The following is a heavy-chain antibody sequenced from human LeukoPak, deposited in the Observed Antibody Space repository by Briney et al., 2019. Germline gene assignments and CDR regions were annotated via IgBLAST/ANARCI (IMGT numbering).Heavy chain of an antibody. CDR3: ARRTGLYSSSWYYFDY. V-gene: IGHV4-34*01. D-gene: IGHD6-13*01. Sequence: GSLRLSCAASGFTFSSYAMSWIRQPPGKGLEWIGEINHSGSTNYNPSLKSRVTISVDTSKNQFSLKLSSVTAADTAVYYCARRTGLYSSSWYYFDYWGQGTLVTVSS. CDR1: GFTFSSYA. CDR2: INHSGST. J-gene: IGHJ4*02.